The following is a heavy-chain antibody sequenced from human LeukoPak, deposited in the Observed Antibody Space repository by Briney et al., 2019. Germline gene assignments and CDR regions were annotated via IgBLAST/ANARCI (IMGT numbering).Heavy chain of an antibody. Sequence: ASVKVSCKASGGTFSSYAISWVRQAPGQGLEWMGGIIPIFGTANYAQKFQGRVTITADESTSTAYMELSSLRSADTAVYYCVRYSGYDYNVYWGQGTLVTVSS. CDR1: GGTFSSYA. CDR3: VRYSGYDYNVY. V-gene: IGHV1-69*13. D-gene: IGHD5-12*01. J-gene: IGHJ4*02. CDR2: IIPIFGTA.